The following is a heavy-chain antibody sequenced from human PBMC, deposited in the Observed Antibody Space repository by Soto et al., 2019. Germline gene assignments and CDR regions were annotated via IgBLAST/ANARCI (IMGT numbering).Heavy chain of an antibody. CDR1: GFIFNNYA. CDR2: ISGNAGST. CDR3: AKDLLVVMVSGSYFDY. V-gene: IGHV3-23*01. D-gene: IGHD2-15*01. Sequence: EVQLLESGGGLVQPGGSLRLSCAAAGFIFNNYAMAWVRQAQGKGLEWVSSISGNAGSTYYADSVKGRFTISRDNSKNTLYLQMNSLRAEDTAVYYCAKDLLVVMVSGSYFDYWGQGTLVTVSS. J-gene: IGHJ4*02.